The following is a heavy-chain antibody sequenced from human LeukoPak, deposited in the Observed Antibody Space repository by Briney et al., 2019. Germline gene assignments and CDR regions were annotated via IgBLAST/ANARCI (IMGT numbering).Heavy chain of an antibody. CDR2: TVSEVDGGTT. D-gene: IGHD1-7*01. V-gene: IGHV3-15*04. Sequence: GSLRLPCAASGFTFNYAWMSWVRQVPGKGLEWVGQTVSEVDGGTTDYAAPVKGRFTISRDDSKSTLYLQMNSLKIEDTAVYYCTTDEDWNYARKDVWGQGATVIVSS. J-gene: IGHJ6*02. CDR3: TTDEDWNYARKDV. CDR1: GFTFNYAW.